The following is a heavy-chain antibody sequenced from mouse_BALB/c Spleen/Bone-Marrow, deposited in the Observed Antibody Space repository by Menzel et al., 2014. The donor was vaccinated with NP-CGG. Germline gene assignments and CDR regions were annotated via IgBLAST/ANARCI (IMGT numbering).Heavy chain of an antibody. Sequence: QVQLQQSGPELVKPGASVKISYKASGYTFNDYYINWVKQKPGQGLEWIGWIYPGSGTTKYNENFKGKATLTVDTSSSTAYIQLSSLTSEDTAVYFCARDYGYVDAMNYWGQGTSVTVSS. V-gene: IGHV1-84*02. CDR1: GYTFNDYY. CDR2: IYPGSGTT. D-gene: IGHD1-2*01. J-gene: IGHJ4*01. CDR3: ARDYGYVDAMNY.